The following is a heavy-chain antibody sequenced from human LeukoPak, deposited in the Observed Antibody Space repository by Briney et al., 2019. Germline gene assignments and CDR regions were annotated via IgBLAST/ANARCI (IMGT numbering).Heavy chain of an antibody. CDR1: GYTFTSYD. CDR3: ARVDSSSWHYYYYYCMDV. CDR2: MNPNSGNT. Sequence: ASVKVSCKASGYTFTSYDINWVRQATGQGLEWMGWMNPNSGNTGYAQKFQGRVTMTRNTSISTAYMELSSLRSEDTAVYYCARVDSSSWHYYYYYCMDVWGKGTTVTVSS. V-gene: IGHV1-8*01. J-gene: IGHJ6*03. D-gene: IGHD6-13*01.